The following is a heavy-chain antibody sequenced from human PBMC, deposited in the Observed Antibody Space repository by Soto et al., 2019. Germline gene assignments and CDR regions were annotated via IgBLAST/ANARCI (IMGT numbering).Heavy chain of an antibody. D-gene: IGHD2-15*01. CDR2: IDPSSGTT. V-gene: IGHV1-46*01. CDR1: GYSFSNFY. J-gene: IGHJ6*02. CDR3: ARGAVVVPNGLIAAMDV. Sequence: ASVKVSCKPSGYSFSNFYVHWVRQAPGQGLEWMGIIDPSSGTTSYTQKFQERVTMTRDTSMSTVYMELSRLRSEDTAVYYCARGAVVVPNGLIAAMDVWGLGTTVTVSS.